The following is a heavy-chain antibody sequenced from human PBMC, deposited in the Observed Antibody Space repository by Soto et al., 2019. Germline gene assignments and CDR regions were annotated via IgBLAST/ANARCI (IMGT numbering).Heavy chain of an antibody. D-gene: IGHD6-19*01. CDR1: GFTFNNYA. V-gene: IGHV3-23*01. Sequence: GSLRLSCAASGFTFNNYAMSWVRQAPGKGLEWVSGISSSGGSTNYADSVKGRLTISRDNSKNTLYLQMHSLRAEDTAVYYCATPPTSSSGWYFDYWGQGTLVTVSS. CDR3: ATPPTSSSGWYFDY. J-gene: IGHJ4*02. CDR2: ISSSGGST.